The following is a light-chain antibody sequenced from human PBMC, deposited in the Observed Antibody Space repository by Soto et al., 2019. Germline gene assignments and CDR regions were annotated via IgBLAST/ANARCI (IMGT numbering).Light chain of an antibody. J-gene: IGKJ2*01. CDR1: QSVSSSF. CDR3: QQYGSSPVT. Sequence: EIVLTQSPGTLSLSPGDGATLSCRASQSVSSSFLAWYQQKPGQAPRLLIFGASSRATGIPDRFSGSGSGTDFTLTISRLEPEDFAVFYCQQYGSSPVTFGQGTKLEIK. V-gene: IGKV3-20*01. CDR2: GAS.